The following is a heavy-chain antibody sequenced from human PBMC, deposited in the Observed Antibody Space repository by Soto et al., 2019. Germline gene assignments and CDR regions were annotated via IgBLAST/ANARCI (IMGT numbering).Heavy chain of an antibody. CDR2: INPNSGGT. Sequence: ASVKVSCKASGYTFTGYYMHWVRQAPGQGLEWMGWINPNSGGTNYAQKFQGRVTMTRDTSISTAYMELSRLRSDDTAVYYCATGTIGTTYHYYYYYGMDVWGQGTTVTVSS. J-gene: IGHJ6*02. D-gene: IGHD1-1*01. V-gene: IGHV1-2*02. CDR3: ATGTIGTTYHYYYYYGMDV. CDR1: GYTFTGYY.